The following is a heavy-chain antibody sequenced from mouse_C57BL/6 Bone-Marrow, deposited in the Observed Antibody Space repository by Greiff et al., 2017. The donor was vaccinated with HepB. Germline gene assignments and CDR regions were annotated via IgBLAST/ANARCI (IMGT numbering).Heavy chain of an antibody. V-gene: IGHV3-8*01. CDR3: ARYHPYYYGMDY. CDR1: GYSITSDY. CDR2: ISYSGST. J-gene: IGHJ4*01. Sequence: EVQLKESGPGLAKPSQTLSLTCSVTGYSITSDYWNWIRKFPGNKLEYMGYISYSGSTYYNPSLKSRISITRDTSTNHNYLQLNSVTTDDTATYYCARYHPYYYGMDYWGQGTSVTVSS.